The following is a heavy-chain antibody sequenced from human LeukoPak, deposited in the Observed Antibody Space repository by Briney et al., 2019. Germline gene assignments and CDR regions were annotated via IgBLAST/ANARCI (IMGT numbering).Heavy chain of an antibody. CDR2: IYPSDSDT. CDR3: ARRGTTAVGFDI. Sequence: GESLKISCKGSGYSFASYWIGWVRQMPGKGLEWMGIIYPSDSDTRYSPSFQGQVTISADNSISTAYLQWSSLQASDTGMYYCARRGTTAVGFDIWGQGTMVTVSS. D-gene: IGHD4-23*01. J-gene: IGHJ3*02. V-gene: IGHV5-51*01. CDR1: GYSFASYW.